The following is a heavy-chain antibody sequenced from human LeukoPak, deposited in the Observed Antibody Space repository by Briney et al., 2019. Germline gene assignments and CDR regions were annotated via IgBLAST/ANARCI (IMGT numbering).Heavy chain of an antibody. CDR3: ARFRTHYYDSSGYYEPDAFDI. D-gene: IGHD3-22*01. CDR2: IIPIFGTA. CDR1: GGTFSSYA. Sequence: ASVKVSCKASGGTFSSYAISWVRQAPGQGLEWMGGIIPIFGTANYAQKFQGRVTITADESTSTAYMELSSLRSEDTAVYYCARFRTHYYDSSGYYEPDAFDIWGQGTMVTASS. J-gene: IGHJ3*02. V-gene: IGHV1-69*13.